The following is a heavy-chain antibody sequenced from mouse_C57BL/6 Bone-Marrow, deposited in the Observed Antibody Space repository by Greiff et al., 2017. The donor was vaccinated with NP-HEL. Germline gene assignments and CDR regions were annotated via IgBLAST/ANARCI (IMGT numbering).Heavy chain of an antibody. CDR2: INPYNGGT. J-gene: IGHJ2*01. Sequence: EVQLQESGPVLVKPGASVKMSCKASGYTFTDYYMNWVKQSHGKSLEWIGVINPYNGGTSYNQKFKGKATLTVVKSSSTAYMELNSLTSEDSAVYYCARMGPHYGSSYDYFDYWGQGTTLTVSS. CDR1: GYTFTDYY. V-gene: IGHV1-19*01. CDR3: ARMGPHYGSSYDYFDY. D-gene: IGHD1-1*01.